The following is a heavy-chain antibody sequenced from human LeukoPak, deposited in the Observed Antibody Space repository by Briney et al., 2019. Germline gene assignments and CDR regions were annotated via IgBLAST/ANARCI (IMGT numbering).Heavy chain of an antibody. V-gene: IGHV3-7*03. CDR1: GFTFSNYW. CDR3: ARGGSGWSIYIFDC. J-gene: IGHJ4*02. CDR2: IKQDGSEK. D-gene: IGHD6-19*01. Sequence: GGSLRLSCAASGFTFSNYWMSWVRQAPGKGLEWVANIKQDGSEKYYVDSVRGRFTISRDNAKKSLYLQMNSLRAEDTAVYYCARGGSGWSIYIFDCWGQGTLVTVSS.